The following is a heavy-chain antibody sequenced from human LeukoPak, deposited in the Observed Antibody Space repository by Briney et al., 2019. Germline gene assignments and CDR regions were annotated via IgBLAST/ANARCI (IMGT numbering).Heavy chain of an antibody. CDR3: ARDRSYYFFDY. V-gene: IGHV4-59*01. D-gene: IGHD1-26*01. CDR1: AGSISTYY. Sequence: PSETLSLTCTVTAGSISTYYWSWIRQPPGKGLEWMGYIYYTGSTNYNPSLKSRVTISVDTSKNQFSLKLSSVTAADTAVYYCARDRSYYFFDYWGQGTLVTVSS. CDR2: IYYTGST. J-gene: IGHJ4*02.